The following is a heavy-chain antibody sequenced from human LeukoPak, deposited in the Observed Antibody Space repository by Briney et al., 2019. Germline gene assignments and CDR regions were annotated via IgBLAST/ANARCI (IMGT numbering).Heavy chain of an antibody. CDR1: GGTFGSYA. V-gene: IGHV1-69*04. Sequence: GASVKVSCKASGGTFGSYAISWVRQAPGQGLEWMGRIIPIFGIANYAQKFQGRVTITADKSTSTAYMELSSLRSEDTAVYYCARSGVFGVGHYYYGMDVWGQGTTVTVSS. CDR3: ARSGVFGVGHYYYGMDV. CDR2: IIPIFGIA. D-gene: IGHD3-3*01. J-gene: IGHJ6*02.